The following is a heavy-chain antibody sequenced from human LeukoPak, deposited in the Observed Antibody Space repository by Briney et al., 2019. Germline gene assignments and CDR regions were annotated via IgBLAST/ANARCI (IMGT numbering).Heavy chain of an antibody. CDR2: IKQDGSEK. Sequence: PGGSLRLSCAASGFTFSSYWMSWVRQAPGKGLEWVANIKQDGSEKYYADSVKGRFTISRDNAKNSLYLQMNSLRAEDTAVYYCASVSRVRGVKFDYWGQGTLVTVSS. V-gene: IGHV3-7*01. CDR3: ASVSRVRGVKFDY. CDR1: GFTFSSYW. J-gene: IGHJ4*02. D-gene: IGHD3-10*01.